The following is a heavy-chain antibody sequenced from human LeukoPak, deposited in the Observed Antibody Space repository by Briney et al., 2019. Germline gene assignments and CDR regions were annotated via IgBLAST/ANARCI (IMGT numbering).Heavy chain of an antibody. Sequence: ASVKVSCKASGYTFTSYGISWVRQAPGQGLEWMAWISAYNGNTKYVQKLQGRVTMTTDSSTSTAYMELRSLTSDDTAVYYCARWYCGGGSCYSYYYGMDVWGQGTTVTVSS. J-gene: IGHJ6*02. CDR1: GYTFTSYG. V-gene: IGHV1-18*01. D-gene: IGHD2-15*01. CDR2: ISAYNGNT. CDR3: ARWYCGGGSCYSYYYGMDV.